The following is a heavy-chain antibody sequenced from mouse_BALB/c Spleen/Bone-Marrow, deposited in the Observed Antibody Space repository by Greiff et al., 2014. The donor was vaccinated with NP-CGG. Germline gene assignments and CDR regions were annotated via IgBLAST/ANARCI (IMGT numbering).Heavy chain of an antibody. J-gene: IGHJ4*01. V-gene: IGHV5-6*02. Sequence: EVKLVESGGDLVKPGGSLKLSCAASGFTFSSCGMSWVRQTPDKRLEWVATISSGGVYTYYPDSVKGRFTISRDNAKNTLYLQMSSLKSEDTAMYYCARRTGTDYYAMDYWGQGTSVTVSS. D-gene: IGHD4-1*01. CDR3: ARRTGTDYYAMDY. CDR2: ISSGGVYT. CDR1: GFTFSSCG.